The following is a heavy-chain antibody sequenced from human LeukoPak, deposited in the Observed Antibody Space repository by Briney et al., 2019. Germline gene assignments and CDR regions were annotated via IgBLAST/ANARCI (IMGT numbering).Heavy chain of an antibody. CDR2: INPSGGST. D-gene: IGHD6-13*01. V-gene: IGHV1-46*01. J-gene: IGHJ5*02. CDR1: GYTFTSYY. Sequence: ASVKVSCKASGYTFTSYYMHWVRQAPGQGLEWMGIINPSGGSTSYAQKFQGRVTMTRDTSTSTVYMELSSLRSEDTAVYYCARDRDMSAAGYNWFDPWGQGTLVTVSS. CDR3: ARDRDMSAAGYNWFDP.